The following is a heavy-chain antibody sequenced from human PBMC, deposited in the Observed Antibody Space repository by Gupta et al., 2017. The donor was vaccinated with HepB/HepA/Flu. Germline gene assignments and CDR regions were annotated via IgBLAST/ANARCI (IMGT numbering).Heavy chain of an antibody. D-gene: IGHD6-19*01. J-gene: IGHJ4*02. CDR2: THPGESDT. V-gene: IGHV5-51*01. Sequence: EVQLVQSGAEVKKPGESLQISCKGSGYSFSSYCIGCVRQMPGKGLEWMGITHPGESDTRYSPSFQGQVTISVDKSITTAYLQWSSLKASDTAIYYCARSIAVAGSHLDYWGQGTLVTVSS. CDR3: ARSIAVAGSHLDY. CDR1: GYSFSSYC.